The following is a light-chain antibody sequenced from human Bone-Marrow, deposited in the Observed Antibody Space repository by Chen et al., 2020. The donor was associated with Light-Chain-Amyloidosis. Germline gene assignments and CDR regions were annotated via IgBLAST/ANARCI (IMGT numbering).Light chain of an antibody. V-gene: IGLV2-14*01. CDR2: EVN. CDR3: SSYSMRTILYV. Sequence: QSALTQPSSVYGSPGQSITISCTGTSRDIGSYNYVSWYQQFPCKTPNPILYEVNQRPSGISHRFSGSKSDNTASLTISGLQAEDEAVYYCSSYSMRTILYVFGTGTTVTVL. J-gene: IGLJ1*01. CDR1: SRDIGSYNY.